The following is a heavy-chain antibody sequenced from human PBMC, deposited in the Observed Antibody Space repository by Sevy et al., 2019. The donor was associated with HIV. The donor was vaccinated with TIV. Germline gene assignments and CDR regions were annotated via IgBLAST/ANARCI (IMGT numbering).Heavy chain of an antibody. J-gene: IGHJ4*01. D-gene: IGHD3-16*01. CDR2: IGTLGDT. CDR3: ARVEGADNLSEGHPGCVAY. V-gene: IGHV3-13*01. CDR1: GFIFNSSD. Sequence: GGSLRLSCAASGFIFNSSDMHWVRQRTGKGLEWVSGIGTLGDTYYPDSVKGRFTISRENAKNSLYLQMNNMGGGDTAVYYCARVEGADNLSEGHPGCVAYWGHGTLVTVSS.